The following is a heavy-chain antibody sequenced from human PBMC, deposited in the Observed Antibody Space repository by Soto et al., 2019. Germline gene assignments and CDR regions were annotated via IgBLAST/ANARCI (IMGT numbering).Heavy chain of an antibody. CDR1: GLNCINHG. CDR3: ARGPRGLYGNDY. J-gene: IGHJ4*02. V-gene: IGHV3-74*01. D-gene: IGHD4-4*01. Sequence: VVSHRHSSTASGLNCINHGRRWVRQAAGKGLVWVSRINMDGSSTNYADSVKGRFTISRDNAKNTLYLQMNSLRADDTAVYYCARGPRGLYGNDYWGQGALVTVSS. CDR2: INMDGSST.